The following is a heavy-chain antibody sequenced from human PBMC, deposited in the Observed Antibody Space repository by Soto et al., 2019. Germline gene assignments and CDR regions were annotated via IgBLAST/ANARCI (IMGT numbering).Heavy chain of an antibody. Sequence: GESLKISCQASGYIIQNYWIGWVRQMPGQGLEWMGIIFPDDSDTRYSPSFQGHVTISVDKPISTAYVQWSSLKASDSAIYYCFRGGVTSRTFDYWGQGTLVTVSS. J-gene: IGHJ4*02. CDR2: IFPDDSDT. V-gene: IGHV5-51*04. CDR3: FRGGVTSRTFDY. D-gene: IGHD3-16*01. CDR1: GYIIQNYW.